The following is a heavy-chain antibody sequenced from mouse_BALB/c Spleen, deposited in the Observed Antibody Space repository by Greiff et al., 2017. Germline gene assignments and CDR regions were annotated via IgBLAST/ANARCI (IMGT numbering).Heavy chain of an antibody. CDR1: GYTFTSYW. CDR3: ARSITTVVAWYFDV. D-gene: IGHD1-1*01. Sequence: QVQLQQSGAELAKPGASVKMSCKASGYTFTSYWMHWVKQRPGQGLEWIGYINPSTGYTEYNQKFKDKATLTADKSSSTAYMQLSSLTSEDSAVYYCARSITTVVAWYFDVWGAGTTVTVSS. V-gene: IGHV1-7*01. CDR2: INPSTGYT. J-gene: IGHJ1*01.